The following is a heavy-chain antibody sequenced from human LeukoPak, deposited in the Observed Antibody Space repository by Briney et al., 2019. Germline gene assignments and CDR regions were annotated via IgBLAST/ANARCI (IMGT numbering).Heavy chain of an antibody. CDR1: GFTLSIYA. J-gene: IGHJ4*02. V-gene: IGHV3-23*01. CDR3: AKAEIIAAADPFDY. Sequence: GGSLRLSCAASGFTLSIYAMSWVRQAPGRGLEWVSAISGSGGSTYYADSVKGRFTISRDNSKNTLYLQMNSLRAEDTAVYYCAKAEIIAAADPFDYWGQGTLVTVSS. D-gene: IGHD6-13*01. CDR2: ISGSGGST.